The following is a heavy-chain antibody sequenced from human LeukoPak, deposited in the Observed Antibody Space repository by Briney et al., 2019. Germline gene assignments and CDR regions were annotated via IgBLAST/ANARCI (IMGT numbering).Heavy chain of an antibody. J-gene: IGHJ4*02. CDR1: GYTFTGYY. D-gene: IGHD3-10*01. CDR3: ASDRPLDADDYYGFYYFDY. Sequence: ASVKVSCKASGYTFTGYYMHWVRQAPGQGLEWMGWINPNSGGTNHAQKFQGRVTMTRETSISTAYMELSRLRSDDTAVYYCASDRPLDADDYYGFYYFDYWGQGTLVTVSS. V-gene: IGHV1-2*02. CDR2: INPNSGGT.